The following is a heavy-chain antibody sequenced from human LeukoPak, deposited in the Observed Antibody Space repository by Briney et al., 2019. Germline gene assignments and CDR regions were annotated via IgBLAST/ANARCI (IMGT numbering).Heavy chain of an antibody. J-gene: IGHJ6*03. CDR3: ARDGRDSSPLSRPANYYYYYYMDV. Sequence: GASVKVSRKASGYTFTGYYMHWVRQAPGQGLEWMGWITPHSGGKLYAQKFQGRVTMTRDMSTITVYMYLSSVRSEDTAVYYCARDGRDSSPLSRPANYYYYYYMDVWGKGTTVTFSS. V-gene: IGHV1-2*02. D-gene: IGHD6-13*01. CDR2: ITPHSGGK. CDR1: GYTFTGYY.